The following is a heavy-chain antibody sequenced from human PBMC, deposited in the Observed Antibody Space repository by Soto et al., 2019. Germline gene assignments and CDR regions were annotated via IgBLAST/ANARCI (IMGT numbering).Heavy chain of an antibody. CDR2: IWHDGGAK. CDR3: ARAPGRDSPIDY. D-gene: IGHD3-22*01. J-gene: IGHJ4*02. Sequence: QVQLVDSGGGVVQPGRSLRLSCTASGFTLSDYGMHWVRQAPGKGLEWVAVIWHDGGAKYYAESVTGRITISRDNSKNTVHLQIDSLGVEDTALYYCARAPGRDSPIDYWGQGTLVTVSS. V-gene: IGHV3-33*01. CDR1: GFTLSDYG.